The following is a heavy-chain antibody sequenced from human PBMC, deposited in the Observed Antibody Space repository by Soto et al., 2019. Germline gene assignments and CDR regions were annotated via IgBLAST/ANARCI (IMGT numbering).Heavy chain of an antibody. Sequence: ASVKVSCKASGGTFSSYAISWVRQAPGQGLEWMGGIIPIFGTANYAQKFQGRVTITADECTSTAYMELSSLRSEDTAVYYCARDYYDSRRTEHSDAFDIWGQGTMVTVSS. J-gene: IGHJ3*02. V-gene: IGHV1-69*13. D-gene: IGHD3-22*01. CDR3: ARDYYDSRRTEHSDAFDI. CDR1: GGTFSSYA. CDR2: IIPIFGTA.